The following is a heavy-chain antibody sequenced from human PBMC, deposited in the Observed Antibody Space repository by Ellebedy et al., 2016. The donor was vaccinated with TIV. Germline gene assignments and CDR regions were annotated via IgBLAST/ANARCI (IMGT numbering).Heavy chain of an antibody. CDR3: VRESYRNYTWGTTGFDS. CDR2: ISYDGGDM. J-gene: IGHJ5*01. D-gene: IGHD4-11*01. V-gene: IGHV3-30*03. CDR1: GFTFGHYG. Sequence: PGGSLRLSCAASGFTFGHYGMHWVRQAPGKGLEWVAVISYDGGDMFYADSVKGRFTISRDKAKSSLYLQMNSLRAEDTAVYYCVRESYRNYTWGTTGFDSWGQGTLVTASS.